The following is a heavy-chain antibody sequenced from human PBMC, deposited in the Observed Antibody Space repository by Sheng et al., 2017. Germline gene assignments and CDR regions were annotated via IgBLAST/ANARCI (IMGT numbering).Heavy chain of an antibody. CDR3: ARDGGNIVVVPAAISLYFDL. J-gene: IGHJ2*01. CDR1: GFTFSSYA. V-gene: IGHV3-30-3*01. CDR2: ISYDGSNK. Sequence: QVQLVESGGGVVQPGRSLRLSCAASGFTFSSYAMHWVRQAPGKGLEWVAVISYDGSNKYYADSVKGRFTISRDNSKNTLYLQMNSLRAEDTAVYYCARDGGNIVVVPAAISLYFDLWGRGTLVTVSS. D-gene: IGHD2-2*01.